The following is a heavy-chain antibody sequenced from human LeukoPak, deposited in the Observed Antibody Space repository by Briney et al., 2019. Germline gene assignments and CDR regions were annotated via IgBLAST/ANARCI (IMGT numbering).Heavy chain of an antibody. CDR1: GFTFSSYS. CDR3: ATTIFGVVIDNNWFDP. V-gene: IGHV3-48*01. CDR2: ISSSSSTI. D-gene: IGHD3-3*01. Sequence: GGSLRLSCAASGFTFSSYSMSWVRQAPGKGLEWVSYISSSSSTIYYADSVRGRFTISRDNAKNSLYLQMNSLRAEDTAVYYCATTIFGVVIDNNWFDPWGQGTLVTVSS. J-gene: IGHJ5*02.